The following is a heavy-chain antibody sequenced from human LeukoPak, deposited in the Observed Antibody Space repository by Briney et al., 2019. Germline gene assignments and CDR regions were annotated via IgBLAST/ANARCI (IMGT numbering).Heavy chain of an antibody. D-gene: IGHD3-10*01. V-gene: IGHV4-34*01. J-gene: IGHJ5*02. Sequence: SETLSLTCAVYGGSFSGYYWSWIRQPPGKGLEWIGEINHSGSTNYNPSLKSRVTIPVDTSKNQFSLKLSSVTAADRGVYYCARESYLDWFDPWSQGTLVTVSS. CDR1: GGSFSGYY. CDR3: ARESYLDWFDP. CDR2: INHSGST.